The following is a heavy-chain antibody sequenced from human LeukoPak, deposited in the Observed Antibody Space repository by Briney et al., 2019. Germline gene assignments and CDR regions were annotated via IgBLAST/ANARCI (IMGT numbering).Heavy chain of an antibody. J-gene: IGHJ5*02. V-gene: IGHV3-21*01. CDR3: ARDREWLNWFDP. D-gene: IGHD3-3*01. CDR2: ISSSSSYI. CDR1: GFTFSSYS. Sequence: GGSLRLSCAASGFTFSSYSMNWVRQAPGKGLEWVSSISSSSSYIYYAGSVKGRFTISRDNAKNSLYLQMNSLRAEDTAVYYCARDREWLNWFDPWGQGTLVTVSS.